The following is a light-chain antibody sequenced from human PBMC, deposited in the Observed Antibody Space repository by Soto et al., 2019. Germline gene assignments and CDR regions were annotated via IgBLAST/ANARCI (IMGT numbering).Light chain of an antibody. CDR2: EVT. J-gene: IGLJ3*02. Sequence: QSALTQPASVSGSPGQSITISCTGTSSDVGSYDLVSWYQHYPDKAPKLMIYEVTRRPSGVSDRFSGSKSGNTASLTISGLPAEDEAYYYCCSYAGPSSLVFGGGTKVTVL. CDR1: SSDVGSYDL. CDR3: CSYAGPSSLV. V-gene: IGLV2-23*02.